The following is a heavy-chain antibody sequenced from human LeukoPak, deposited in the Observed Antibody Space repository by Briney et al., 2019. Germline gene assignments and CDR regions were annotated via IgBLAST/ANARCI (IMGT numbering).Heavy chain of an antibody. CDR3: GRGYYSSGRCDAFDI. CDR1: GFTFSTSV. Sequence: GGSLRLSCVASGFTFSTSVMHWVRQAPGKGLEWVAGISIDGNGKYHADSVRGRFTISRDDSKNTLYLQMNSLRAEDTALYYCGRGYYSSGRCDAFDIWGQGTMVTVSS. V-gene: IGHV3-30*04. CDR2: ISIDGNGK. J-gene: IGHJ3*02. D-gene: IGHD6-19*01.